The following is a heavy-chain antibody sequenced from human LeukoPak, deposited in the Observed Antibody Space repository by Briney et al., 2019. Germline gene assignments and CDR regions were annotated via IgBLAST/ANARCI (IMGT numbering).Heavy chain of an antibody. CDR3: LSLRGVIRLDC. V-gene: IGHV4-59*01. CDR2: IYYSGST. CDR1: GCTISSYY. J-gene: IGHJ4*02. D-gene: IGHD3-10*01. Sequence: SGTLSLTCTVSGCTISSYYWRWIRQPPGKGLEWMGFIYYSGSTNYNPSLKSGGTISAVTSKNQFLLMLITVTAADTAEDYCLSLRGVIRLDCWGQGTMVTVSS.